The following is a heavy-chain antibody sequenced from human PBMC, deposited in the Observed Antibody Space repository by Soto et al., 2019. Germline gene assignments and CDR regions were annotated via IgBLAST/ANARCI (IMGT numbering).Heavy chain of an antibody. Sequence: QVQLQEAGPGLVRPSQTLSLTCTVAGGSMSENDYYWSWLRQSPGQGLQWIGYIYDTWTTSYSPSLKSRVTMSADTSRNQFSLKRTSVTAADTALYWCARGIVRGGFDIWGQGTVVTVSS. J-gene: IGHJ3*02. V-gene: IGHV4-30-4*01. D-gene: IGHD3-10*02. CDR3: ARGIVRGGFDI. CDR1: GGSMSENDYY. CDR2: IYDTWTT.